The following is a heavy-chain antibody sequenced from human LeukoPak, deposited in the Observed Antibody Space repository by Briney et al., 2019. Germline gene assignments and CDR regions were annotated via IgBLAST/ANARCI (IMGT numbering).Heavy chain of an antibody. CDR2: IYTSGST. V-gene: IGHV4-4*07. Sequence: SETLSLTCTVSGGSISTYYWSWIRQPAGKGLEWIGRIYTSGSTNYNPSLKSRVTISVDNSKNQFSLKLSSVTAADTAVYYCAKAGTTGIHHWFDPWGQGNLITVSS. CDR3: AKAGTTGIHHWFDP. D-gene: IGHD1-1*01. CDR1: GGSISTYY. J-gene: IGHJ5*02.